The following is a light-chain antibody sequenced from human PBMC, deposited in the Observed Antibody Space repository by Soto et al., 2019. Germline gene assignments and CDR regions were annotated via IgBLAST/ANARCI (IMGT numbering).Light chain of an antibody. V-gene: IGKV3D-20*02. Sequence: EIVLTQSPGTLSLSPGERATLSCRASQSVSSYYLAWYQQKPGQAPRLPIYAASSRATGIPDRFSGGGSGTDFTLTISRLEPEDFAVYYCQQRSNWPSITFGQGTRLEIK. CDR3: QQRSNWPSIT. J-gene: IGKJ5*01. CDR2: AAS. CDR1: QSVSSYY.